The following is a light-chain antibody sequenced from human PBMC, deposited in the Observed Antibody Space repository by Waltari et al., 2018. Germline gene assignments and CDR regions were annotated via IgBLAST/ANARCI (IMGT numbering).Light chain of an antibody. CDR1: QSVLYSSNNKNY. J-gene: IGKJ2*01. CDR2: WAS. Sequence: DIVMTQSPDSLAVSLGERATINCKSSQSVLYSSNNKNYLAWYQQKPGQPPKLLIYWASTRESGVPDRFSGSGSGTDFTLTISSLQPDDFATYYCQQYNSYGMYTFGQGTKLE. CDR3: QQYNSYGMYT. V-gene: IGKV4-1*01.